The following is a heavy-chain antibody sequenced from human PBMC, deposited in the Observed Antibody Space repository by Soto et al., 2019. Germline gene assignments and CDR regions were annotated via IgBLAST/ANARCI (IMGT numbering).Heavy chain of an antibody. CDR1: GGTFSSYA. CDR3: ARGESYHSSSPRPLGY. V-gene: IGHV1-69*01. Sequence: QVQLVQSGAEVKKPGSSVKVSCKASGGTFSSYAISWVRQAPGQGLEWMGGIIPIFGTANNAQKFQGRVTMTADEATSTADMELSSLRSEDTAVYYCARGESYHSSSPRPLGYWGQGTLVTVSS. D-gene: IGHD6-6*01. CDR2: IIPIFGTA. J-gene: IGHJ4*02.